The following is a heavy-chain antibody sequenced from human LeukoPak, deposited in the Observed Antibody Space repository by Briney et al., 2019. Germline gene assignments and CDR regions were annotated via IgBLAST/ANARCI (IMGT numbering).Heavy chain of an antibody. V-gene: IGHV3-30*02. D-gene: IGHD6-6*01. CDR2: IRYDGSNK. CDR1: GFTFSSYG. CDR3: AKEGIAARRDWFDP. J-gene: IGHJ5*02. Sequence: GGSLRLSCAASGFTFSSYGMHWVRQAPGKGLEWVAFIRYDGSNKYYADSVKGRFTISRDNSKNTLYLQMNSLRAEDTAVYYCAKEGIAARRDWFDPWGQGTLVTVSS.